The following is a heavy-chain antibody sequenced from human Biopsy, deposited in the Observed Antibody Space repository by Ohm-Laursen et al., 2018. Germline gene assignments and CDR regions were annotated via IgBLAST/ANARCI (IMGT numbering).Heavy chain of an antibody. CDR2: IYSSGIT. V-gene: IGHV4-59*01. D-gene: IGHD4-23*01. CDR1: GGSMIHYY. J-gene: IGHJ3*02. Sequence: GTLSLTCTVSGGSMIHYYWNWIRQSPGKGLEWIAYIYSSGITNYNPSLKSRLTISIDTSKNQFSLKLKSMTTADTAVYYCARGQDYGGNKAFDIWGQGTKVTVSP. CDR3: ARGQDYGGNKAFDI.